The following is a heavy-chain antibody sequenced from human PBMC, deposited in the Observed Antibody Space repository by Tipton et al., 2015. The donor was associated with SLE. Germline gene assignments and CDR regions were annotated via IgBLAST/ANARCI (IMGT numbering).Heavy chain of an antibody. CDR3: AREGDVYSNYPYFDY. J-gene: IGHJ4*02. Sequence: TLSLTCAVYGGSFSAYYWSWIRQPPGKGLEWIGYIYYSGSTYYNPSLKSRVTISVDTSKNQFSLKLTSVTAADTAVYYCAREGDVYSNYPYFDYWGQGTLVTVSS. CDR1: GGSFSAYY. D-gene: IGHD4-11*01. V-gene: IGHV4-34*09. CDR2: IYYSGST.